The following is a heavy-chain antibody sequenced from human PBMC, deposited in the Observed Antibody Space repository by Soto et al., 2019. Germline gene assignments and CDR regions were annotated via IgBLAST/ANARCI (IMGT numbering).Heavy chain of an antibody. CDR3: ARSHSGSYYLNY. Sequence: GASVKVACKASGYTFTSYYMHWLRQAPGQWLEWMGIINPSGGSTSYAQKFQGRVTMTRDTSTSTVYMEPSSLRSEDTAVYYCARSHSGSYYLNYWGQGTLVTVSS. CDR1: GYTFTSYY. D-gene: IGHD1-26*01. CDR2: INPSGGST. J-gene: IGHJ4*02. V-gene: IGHV1-46*01.